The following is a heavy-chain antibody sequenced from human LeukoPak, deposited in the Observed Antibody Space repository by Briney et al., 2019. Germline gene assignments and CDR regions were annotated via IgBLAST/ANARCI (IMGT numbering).Heavy chain of an antibody. CDR2: IDRRGST. D-gene: IGHD2-2*01. Sequence: SETLSLTCAVYGGSFSGYYWSWIRQSPGKGLEWIGEIDRRGSTNYNPSLKSRVTISIDTSKNQFSLKLSSVTAADTALYYCARPVYCSATTCQGPSDYWGQGTLATVSS. CDR1: GGSFSGYY. CDR3: ARPVYCSATTCQGPSDY. V-gene: IGHV4-34*01. J-gene: IGHJ4*02.